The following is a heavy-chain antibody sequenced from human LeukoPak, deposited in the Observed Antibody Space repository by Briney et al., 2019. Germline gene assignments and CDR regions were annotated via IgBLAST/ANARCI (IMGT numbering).Heavy chain of an antibody. J-gene: IGHJ4*02. V-gene: IGHV1-18*04. Sequence: ASVKVSCKASGYTFTGYYMHWVRQAPGQGLEWMGWISAYNGNTNYAQKLQGRVTMTTDTSTSTAYMELRSLRSDDTAVYYCARDRWGSYYFDHWGQGTLVTVSS. CDR2: ISAYNGNT. CDR3: ARDRWGSYYFDH. CDR1: GYTFTGYY. D-gene: IGHD3-16*01.